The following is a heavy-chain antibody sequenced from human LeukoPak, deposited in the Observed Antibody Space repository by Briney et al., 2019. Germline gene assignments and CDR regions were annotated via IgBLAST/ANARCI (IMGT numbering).Heavy chain of an antibody. J-gene: IGHJ6*03. Sequence: GGSLNLSCAASGFTFSNYWMNWVRQAPGKGLEWVANIKQDGSDKYYVDSVKGRFTISRDNAKNSLYLQMNSLRAEDTAVYYCAREKGNYDGYYNSYMDVWGKGTADTLSS. V-gene: IGHV3-7*01. CDR2: IKQDGSDK. CDR3: AREKGNYDGYYNSYMDV. D-gene: IGHD4-11*01. CDR1: GFTFSNYW.